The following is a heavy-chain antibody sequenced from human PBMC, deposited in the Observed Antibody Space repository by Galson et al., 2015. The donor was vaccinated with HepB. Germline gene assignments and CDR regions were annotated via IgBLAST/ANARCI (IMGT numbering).Heavy chain of an antibody. Sequence: SLRLSCAASGFTFSSYGMHWVRQAPGKGLEWVAVISYDGSNKYYADSVKGRFTISRDNSKNTLYLQMNSLRAEDTAVYYCAKDHGGAAGFDYWGQGTLVTVSS. CDR2: ISYDGSNK. V-gene: IGHV3-30*18. J-gene: IGHJ4*02. CDR1: GFTFSSYG. D-gene: IGHD6-13*01. CDR3: AKDHGGAAGFDY.